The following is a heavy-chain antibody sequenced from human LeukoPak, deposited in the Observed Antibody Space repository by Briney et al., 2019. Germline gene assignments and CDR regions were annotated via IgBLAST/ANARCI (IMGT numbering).Heavy chain of an antibody. V-gene: IGHV4-38-2*01. CDR3: ARTRYYYDSSGYYWGVYYFDY. J-gene: IGHJ4*02. CDR1: GYSISSGYY. Sequence: SETLSLTCAVSGYSISSGYYWGWIRQPPGKGLEWMGSIYHSGSTYYNPSLKSRVTISVDTSKNQFSLKLSSVTAADTAVYYCARTRYYYDSSGYYWGVYYFDYWGQGTLVTVSS. D-gene: IGHD3-22*01. CDR2: IYHSGST.